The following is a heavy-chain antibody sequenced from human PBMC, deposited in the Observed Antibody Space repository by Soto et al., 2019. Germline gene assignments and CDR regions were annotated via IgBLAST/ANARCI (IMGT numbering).Heavy chain of an antibody. V-gene: IGHV5-51*01. CDR3: GAAAAGYTRNFYC. CDR1: GYSFTTYW. Sequence: GESLKISCKGSGYSFTTYWIGWVRQMPGKGLEWMGIIYPGDSDTRYSPSFQGQVTISADKSISISYLQWSSLKASNTAMYYCGAAAAGYTRNFYCWGQGTLVTVSS. D-gene: IGHD6-13*01. J-gene: IGHJ4*01. CDR2: IYPGDSDT.